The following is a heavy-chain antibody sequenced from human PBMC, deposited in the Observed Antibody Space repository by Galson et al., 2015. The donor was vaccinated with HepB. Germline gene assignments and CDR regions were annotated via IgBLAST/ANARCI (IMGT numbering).Heavy chain of an antibody. Sequence: ALVKPTQTLTLTCSFSGFSLSTSGVNVGWIRQPPGKALEWLALIYWDDDKRYSPSLQSRLTITKDTSKNQVVLTMTNMDPVDTATYYCAHSPYSSHFDYWGQGTLVTVSS. D-gene: IGHD6-19*01. CDR2: IYWDDDK. CDR1: GFSLSTSGVN. V-gene: IGHV2-5*02. J-gene: IGHJ4*02. CDR3: AHSPYSSHFDY.